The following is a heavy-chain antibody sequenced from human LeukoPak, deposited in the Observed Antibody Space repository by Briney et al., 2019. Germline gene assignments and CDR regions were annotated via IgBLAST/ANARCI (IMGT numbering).Heavy chain of an antibody. CDR2: ISGSGGST. D-gene: IGHD3-22*01. Sequence: GGSLRLSCAASGFTFTNYAMSWVRQAPGKGLEWVSGISGSGGSTYYADSVKGRFTISRDNSKNTLYLQMNSLRAEDTAVYYCARRNYYDSSGNFDYWGQGTLVTVSS. CDR3: ARRNYYDSSGNFDY. V-gene: IGHV3-23*01. CDR1: GFTFTNYA. J-gene: IGHJ4*02.